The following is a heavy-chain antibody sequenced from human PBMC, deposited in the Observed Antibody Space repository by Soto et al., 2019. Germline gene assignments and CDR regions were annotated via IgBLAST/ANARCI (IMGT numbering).Heavy chain of an antibody. CDR1: GGSISSGGYY. Sequence: QVQLQESGPGLVKPSQTVSLTCTVSGGSISSGGYYWYWIRHHTGKGLEWIGHTHFTGSAYTPSLKSRVTISADTSNNQFSLELTSVTAADTAVYYCASGGRDTVTGDYWGQGTLVTVSS. CDR3: ASGGRDTVTGDY. D-gene: IGHD4-17*01. CDR2: THFTGSA. J-gene: IGHJ4*02. V-gene: IGHV4-31*03.